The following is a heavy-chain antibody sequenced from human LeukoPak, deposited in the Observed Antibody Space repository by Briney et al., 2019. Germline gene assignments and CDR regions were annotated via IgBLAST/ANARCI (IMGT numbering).Heavy chain of an antibody. Sequence: PPQTLSLTCTVSGGSISSGSYYWSWIRQPAGKGLEWIGRIYTSGSTNYNPSLKSRVTISVDTSKNQFSLKLSSVTAADTAVYYCARDIAVAATDYYYYMDVWGKGTTVTVSS. J-gene: IGHJ6*03. CDR3: ARDIAVAATDYYYYMDV. CDR1: GGSISSGSYY. D-gene: IGHD6-19*01. V-gene: IGHV4-61*02. CDR2: IYTSGST.